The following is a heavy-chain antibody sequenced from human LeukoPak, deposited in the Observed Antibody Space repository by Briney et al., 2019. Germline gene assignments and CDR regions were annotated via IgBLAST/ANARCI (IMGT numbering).Heavy chain of an antibody. CDR2: ISGSGGST. D-gene: IGHD4-17*01. CDR1: GSTFSSYA. V-gene: IGHV3-23*01. CDR3: AKDAGDYSYYYYGMDV. J-gene: IGHJ6*04. Sequence: GGSLRLSCAASGSTFSSYAMSWVRQAPGKGLEWVSAISGSGGSTYYADSVKGRFTISRDSSKNTLYLQMNSLRAEDTAVYYCAKDAGDYSYYYYGMDVWGKGTTVTVSS.